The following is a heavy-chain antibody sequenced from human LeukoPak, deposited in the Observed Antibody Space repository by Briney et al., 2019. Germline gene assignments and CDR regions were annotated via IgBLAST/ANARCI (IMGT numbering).Heavy chain of an antibody. J-gene: IGHJ4*02. D-gene: IGHD4-17*01. V-gene: IGHV1-69*01. CDR3: ARGTVPTDFDY. Sequence: RXXXXQGLEWMGGIIPIFGTANYAQKFQGRVTITADEPTSTAYMELSSLRSEDTAVYYCARGTVPTDFDYWGQGTLVTVSS. CDR2: IIPIFGTA.